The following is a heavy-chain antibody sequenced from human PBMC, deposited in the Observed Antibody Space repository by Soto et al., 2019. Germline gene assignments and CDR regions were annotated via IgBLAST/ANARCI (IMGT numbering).Heavy chain of an antibody. CDR3: ARDLTKGLDV. D-gene: IGHD4-4*01. J-gene: IGHJ6*02. V-gene: IGHV1-18*01. CDR2: INTYNGYT. Sequence: QIHLVQSGAEVKKPGTSVKVSCKASGYTFTSCGIRWVRQAPGQGLEWMGLINTYNGYTKYPQNFQDRVTMTTDTSTGTVYMELRGLTSDDTGVYYCARDLTKGLDVWGQGTTVTVSS. CDR1: GYTFTSCG.